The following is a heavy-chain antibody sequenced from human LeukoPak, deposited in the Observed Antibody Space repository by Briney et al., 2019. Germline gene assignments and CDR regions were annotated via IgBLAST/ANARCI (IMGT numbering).Heavy chain of an antibody. V-gene: IGHV4-61*05. CDR3: ARLAYCGGDCYLNYFDY. J-gene: IGHJ4*02. CDR2: IYYSGST. D-gene: IGHD2-21*02. CDR1: GGSISSSSYY. Sequence: SETLSLTCTVSGGSISSSSYYWGWIRQPPGKGLEWIGYIYYSGSTNYNPSLKSRVTISVDTSKNQFSLKLSSVTAADTAVYYCARLAYCGGDCYLNYFDYWGQGTLVTVSS.